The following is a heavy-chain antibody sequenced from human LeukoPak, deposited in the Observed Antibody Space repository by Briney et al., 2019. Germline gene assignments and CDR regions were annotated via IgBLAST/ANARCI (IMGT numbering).Heavy chain of an antibody. CDR2: INQDGSEK. CDR3: TRRIVTYYYDSSGSLDAFDI. D-gene: IGHD3-22*01. CDR1: GFTFSSHW. V-gene: IGHV3-7*04. J-gene: IGHJ3*02. Sequence: GGSLRLSCAASGFTFSSHWMSWVRQAPGKGLEWVANINQDGSEKYYVDSVKGRFTISRDNAKNTLYLQMNSLGAEDTAVYYCTRRIVTYYYDSSGSLDAFDIWGQGTMVAVSS.